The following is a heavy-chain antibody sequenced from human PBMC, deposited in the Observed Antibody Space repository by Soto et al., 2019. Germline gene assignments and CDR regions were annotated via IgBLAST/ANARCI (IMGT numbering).Heavy chain of an antibody. CDR2: ISRSSSYI. V-gene: IGHV3-21*01. D-gene: IGHD3-22*01. CDR3: ARGLGQKFDH. CDR1: GFTFSSYS. Sequence: EVQLVESGGGLVKPGGSLRLSCAASGFTFSSYSMNWVRQAPGKGLAWVSSISRSSSYIYYADSVKGRFTISRDNAKKSLYLQMNSLRAEDTAVYYCARGLGQKFDHWGQGTLVTVSS. J-gene: IGHJ4*02.